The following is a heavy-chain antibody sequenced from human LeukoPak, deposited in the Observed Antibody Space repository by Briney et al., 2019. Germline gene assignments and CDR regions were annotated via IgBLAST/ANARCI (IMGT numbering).Heavy chain of an antibody. CDR1: GFPFSAYY. D-gene: IGHD2-21*01. CDR2: ISGSGDTI. CDR3: ARGDWGPDY. Sequence: GGSLRLSCAASGFPFSAYYTSWLRQAPGKGLEWISRISGSGDTIYYADSVKGRFTISRDNTKNSLYLQMNSLRAEDTAVYYCARGDWGPDYWGQGTLVTVSS. J-gene: IGHJ4*02. V-gene: IGHV3-11*04.